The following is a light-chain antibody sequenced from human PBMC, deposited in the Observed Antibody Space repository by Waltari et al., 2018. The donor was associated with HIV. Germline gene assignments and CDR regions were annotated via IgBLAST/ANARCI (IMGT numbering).Light chain of an antibody. CDR3: TSWDDSLSGWM. J-gene: IGLJ3*02. Sequence: QSVLTQPPSASGTPGQRVAISCSGSSSNIGNNFVYWYQHLPGTTPKLLIYRNTPRASGVPGRFAGAKSGISASLAISGLRSAEEADYYCTSWDDSLSGWMFGGGTTLTVL. CDR1: SSNIGNNF. CDR2: RNT. V-gene: IGLV1-47*01.